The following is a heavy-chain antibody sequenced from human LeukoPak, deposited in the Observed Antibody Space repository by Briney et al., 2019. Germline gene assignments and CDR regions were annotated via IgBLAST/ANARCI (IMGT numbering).Heavy chain of an antibody. CDR1: GFTFSSYA. CDR2: IKYDGSEK. J-gene: IGHJ4*02. Sequence: GGSLRLSCAASGFTFSSYAMNWVRQAPGKGLEWVANIKYDGSEKYYVDSVKGRFTISRDNAKNSLYLQMNSLRAEDTAVYYCARGGTTFEHWGQGTLVTVSS. CDR3: ARGGTTFEH. D-gene: IGHD1-1*01. V-gene: IGHV3-7*01.